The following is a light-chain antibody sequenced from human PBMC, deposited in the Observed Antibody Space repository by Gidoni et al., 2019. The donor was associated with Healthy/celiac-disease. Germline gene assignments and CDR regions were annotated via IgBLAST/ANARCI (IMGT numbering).Light chain of an antibody. Sequence: QAGLTQPPSVSKGLRQTATLTCTGNSNNVGNQGAAWLQQHQGHPPKLLSYRNNNRPSGISERLSASRSGNTASLTITGLQPEDEADYYCSAWDSSRSHVVFGGGTKLTVL. V-gene: IGLV10-54*01. CDR3: SAWDSSRSHVV. CDR2: RNN. J-gene: IGLJ2*01. CDR1: SNNVGNQG.